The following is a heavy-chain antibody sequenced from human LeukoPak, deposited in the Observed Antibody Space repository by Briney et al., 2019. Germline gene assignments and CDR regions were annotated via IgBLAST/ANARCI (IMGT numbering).Heavy chain of an antibody. CDR3: ARDLSAYCGGDCYSHFDY. J-gene: IGHJ4*02. CDR1: GFTFSSYW. V-gene: IGHV3-7*01. Sequence: GSLRLSCAASGFTFSSYWMSWVRQAPGKGLEWVANIKQDGSEKYDVDSVKGLFTISRDNAKTSLYLQMNSLRAEDTAVYYCARDLSAYCGGDCYSHFDYWGQGTLVTVSS. CDR2: IKQDGSEK. D-gene: IGHD2-21*02.